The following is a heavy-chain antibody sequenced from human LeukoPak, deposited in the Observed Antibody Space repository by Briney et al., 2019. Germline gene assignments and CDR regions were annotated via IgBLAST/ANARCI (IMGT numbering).Heavy chain of an antibody. V-gene: IGHV5-51*01. J-gene: IGHJ3*02. CDR2: IYPDDSDT. CDR3: ARRHKTNADAFDI. D-gene: IGHD2-8*01. CDR1: GYSFTSHW. Sequence: GESLKISCKGSGYSFTSHWIGWVRPMPGKGLEWMGIIYPDDSDTRYSPSFQGQVTISADKSITTAYLQWSSLKASDTAMYYCARRHKTNADAFDIWGQGTMVTVSS.